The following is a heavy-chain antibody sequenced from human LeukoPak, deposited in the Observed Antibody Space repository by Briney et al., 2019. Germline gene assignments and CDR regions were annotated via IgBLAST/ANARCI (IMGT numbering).Heavy chain of an antibody. CDR1: GFTFSSYE. Sequence: PGGSLRLSCAASGFTFSSYEMNWVRQAPGKGLEWVSGISWNSGSIGYADSVKGRFTISRDNAKNSLYLQMNSLRAEDTALYYCAKDVYSSSKYMDVWGKGTTVTVSS. V-gene: IGHV3-9*01. CDR2: ISWNSGSI. D-gene: IGHD6-6*01. CDR3: AKDVYSSSKYMDV. J-gene: IGHJ6*03.